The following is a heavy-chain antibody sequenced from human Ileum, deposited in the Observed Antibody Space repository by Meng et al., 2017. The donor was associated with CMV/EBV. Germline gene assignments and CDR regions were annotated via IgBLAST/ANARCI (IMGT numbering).Heavy chain of an antibody. D-gene: IGHD4-17*01. CDR2: ITGPGSTI. Sequence: LTCAASGFTFGDYYMTWIRQAPEKGLEWISYITGPGSTIYYADSVKGRFTISRDNAKNSLYLQMNSLRAEDTAVYYCARGNYGFDYWGQGTLVTVSS. V-gene: IGHV3-11*01. J-gene: IGHJ4*02. CDR3: ARGNYGFDY. CDR1: GFTFGDYY.